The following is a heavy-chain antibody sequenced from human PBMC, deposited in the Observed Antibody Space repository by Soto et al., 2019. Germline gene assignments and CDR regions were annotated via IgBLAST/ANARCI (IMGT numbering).Heavy chain of an antibody. D-gene: IGHD3-10*01. J-gene: IGHJ6*02. V-gene: IGHV1-2*02. CDR2: INPNSGGT. Sequence: ASVKVSCKASGYTFTGYYMHWGRQAPGQGLEWMGWINPNSGGTNYAQKFQGRVTMTRDTSISTAYMELSRLRSDDTAVYYCARVCGTMVRGVIIPLPLDVWGQGTTVTVSS. CDR1: GYTFTGYY. CDR3: ARVCGTMVRGVIIPLPLDV.